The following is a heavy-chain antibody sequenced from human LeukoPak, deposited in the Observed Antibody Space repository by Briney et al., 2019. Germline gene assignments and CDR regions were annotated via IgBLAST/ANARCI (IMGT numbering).Heavy chain of an antibody. D-gene: IGHD4-17*01. CDR3: ARERLGGDVN. Sequence: ASVKVSCKVSGYTLTELSMHWVRQAPGKGLEWMGGFDPEDGETIYAQKFQGRVTITTDESTSTAYMELSSLRSEDTAVYYCARERLGGDVNWGQGTLVTVSS. CDR1: GYTLTELS. CDR2: FDPEDGET. J-gene: IGHJ4*02. V-gene: IGHV1-24*01.